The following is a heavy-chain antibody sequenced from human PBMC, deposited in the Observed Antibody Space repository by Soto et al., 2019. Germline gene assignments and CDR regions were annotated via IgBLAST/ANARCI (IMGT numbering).Heavy chain of an antibody. CDR3: AKKGRGLRANYYYYGMDV. J-gene: IGHJ6*02. Sequence: PAGSLRLSCAASGFTFSSYAISWVRQAPGKGLEWVSAISGSGGSTYYADYVKGRFTISRDNSKNTLYLQMNSLRDEDTAVYYCAKKGRGLRANYYYYGMDVWGQGSTVTVSS. CDR2: ISGSGGST. CDR1: GFTFSSYA. D-gene: IGHD1-26*01. V-gene: IGHV3-23*01.